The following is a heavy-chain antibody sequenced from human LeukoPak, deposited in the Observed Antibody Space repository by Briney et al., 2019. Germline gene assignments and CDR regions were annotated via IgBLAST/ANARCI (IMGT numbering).Heavy chain of an antibody. V-gene: IGHV4-30-4*01. J-gene: IGHJ3*02. CDR3: ARDRTGVLDI. Sequence: SQTLSLTCTVSGGSISSGDYYWRWIRQPPGKGLEWIGYIYYCGSTYYNPSLKSRVTISVDTSKNQFSLKLSSVTAADTAVYYCARDRTGVLDIWGQGTMVTVSS. CDR2: IYYCGST. D-gene: IGHD1/OR15-1a*01. CDR1: GGSISSGDYY.